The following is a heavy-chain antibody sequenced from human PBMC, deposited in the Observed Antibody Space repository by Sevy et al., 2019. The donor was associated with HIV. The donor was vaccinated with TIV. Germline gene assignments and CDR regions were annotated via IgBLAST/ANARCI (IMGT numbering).Heavy chain of an antibody. V-gene: IGHV1-18*01. Sequence: ASVKVSCKASGYTFSSYGISWVRQAPGQGLEWMGWISAYNINYAQKLQGRVTMTKDTSTSTAYMELKGLGSDDTAVYYCARAPCGSQGPGQYFQHWGQGTLVTVSS. CDR3: ARAPCGSQGPGQYFQH. D-gene: IGHD1-26*01. CDR1: GYTFSSYG. CDR2: ISAYNI. J-gene: IGHJ1*01.